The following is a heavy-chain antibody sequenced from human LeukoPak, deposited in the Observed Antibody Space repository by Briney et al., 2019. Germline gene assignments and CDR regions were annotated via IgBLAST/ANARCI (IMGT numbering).Heavy chain of an antibody. CDR3: ARGRWYYDSRGYYFDY. Sequence: SETLSLTCAVYGGSFSGYYWSWLRQPPGKGLEWIGEINHSGSTNYNPSLKSRVTISVDTSKNQVSLKLSSVTAADTAVYYCARGRWYYDSRGYYFDYWGQGTLVTVSS. V-gene: IGHV4-34*01. CDR2: INHSGST. J-gene: IGHJ4*02. CDR1: GGSFSGYY. D-gene: IGHD3-22*01.